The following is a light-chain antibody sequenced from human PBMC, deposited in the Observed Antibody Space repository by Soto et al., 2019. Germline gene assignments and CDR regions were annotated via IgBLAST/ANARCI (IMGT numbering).Light chain of an antibody. CDR2: DVS. CDR1: SGDVGAYDF. V-gene: IGLV2-14*01. Sequence: QSVLTQPASVAGSPGQSITISCTGCSGDVGAYDFVSWYQHHPGKAPRLVSYDVSRRPAGASDRFSGSKSGSTASLTTSSLQAEDEADYYCVSFTVHCSYDFGTGTKVTVL. J-gene: IGLJ1*01. CDR3: VSFTVHCSYD.